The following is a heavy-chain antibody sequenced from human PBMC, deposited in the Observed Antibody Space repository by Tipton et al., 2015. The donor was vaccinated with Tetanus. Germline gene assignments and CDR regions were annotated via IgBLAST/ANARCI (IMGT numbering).Heavy chain of an antibody. D-gene: IGHD2-2*01. Sequence: GLVKPSETLSLTCTVSGGSVRSGDYSWNWIRQPPGKGLEWLAYVSYSGRTNSNYSLKGRITISQDTSKNQFSLKLTSVTAADTAMYYCARGSDIVVVPGVTRADWFDPWGQGTLVTVSS. V-gene: IGHV4-61*08. J-gene: IGHJ5*02. CDR2: VSYSGRT. CDR1: GGSVRSGDYS. CDR3: ARGSDIVVVPGVTRADWFDP.